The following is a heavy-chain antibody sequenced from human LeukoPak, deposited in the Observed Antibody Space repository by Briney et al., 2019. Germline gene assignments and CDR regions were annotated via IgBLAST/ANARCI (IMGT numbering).Heavy chain of an antibody. CDR3: ARDREYSSSWYVDY. CDR1: GFTVSSNY. D-gene: IGHD6-13*01. Sequence: GGSLRLSCAVSGFTVSSNYMSWVRQAPGKGLEWVSVIYSGGTTYYADSVKGRFTISRDNSKNMLYLQMNSLGAEDTAVYHCARDREYSSSWYVDYWGQGTLVTVSS. V-gene: IGHV3-66*01. CDR2: IYSGGTT. J-gene: IGHJ4*02.